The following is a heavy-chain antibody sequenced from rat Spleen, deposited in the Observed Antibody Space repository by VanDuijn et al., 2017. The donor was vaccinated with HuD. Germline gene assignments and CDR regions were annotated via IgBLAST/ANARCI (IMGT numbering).Heavy chain of an antibody. V-gene: IGHV2-63*01. D-gene: IGHD1-11*01. Sequence: QVQLKESGPGLVQPSQTLSLTCTVSGFSLTSYNVHWVRQPPGKGLEWMGRMRYNGDTSYNSALKSRLSISRDTSNNQVFLKMNRLQTDDTGTYYCTRREGIRDYWGQGVMVTVSS. CDR2: MRYNGDT. CDR1: GFSLTSYN. J-gene: IGHJ2*01. CDR3: TRREGIRDY.